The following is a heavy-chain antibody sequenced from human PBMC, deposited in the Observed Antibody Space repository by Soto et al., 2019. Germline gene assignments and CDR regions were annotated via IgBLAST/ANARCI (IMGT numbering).Heavy chain of an antibody. J-gene: IGHJ5*02. Sequence: GASVKVSCKASGGTFSSYAISWVQQAPGQGLEWMGGIIPIFGTANYAQKFQGRVTITADESTSTAYMELSSLRSEDTAVYYCAREIGGWFDPWGQGTLVTVSS. V-gene: IGHV1-69*13. CDR1: GGTFSSYA. CDR3: AREIGGWFDP. CDR2: IIPIFGTA.